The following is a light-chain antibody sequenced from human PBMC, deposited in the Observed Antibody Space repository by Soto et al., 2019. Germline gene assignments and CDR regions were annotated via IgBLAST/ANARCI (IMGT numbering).Light chain of an antibody. J-gene: IGKJ3*01. Sequence: DIQMTQSPSSLSASVGDRVTITCRASQSISTYLNWYQQKPGKAPKLLIYSASSLQSGVPSRFSASGSGTDFTLTISSLQPEDFATYYCQHSYSTPRTFGPGTKLYIK. CDR1: QSISTY. V-gene: IGKV1-39*01. CDR3: QHSYSTPRT. CDR2: SAS.